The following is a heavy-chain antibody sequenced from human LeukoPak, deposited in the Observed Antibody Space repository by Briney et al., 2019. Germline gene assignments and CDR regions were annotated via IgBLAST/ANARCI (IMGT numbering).Heavy chain of an antibody. CDR1: GFTFCSYG. V-gene: IGHV3-30*18. D-gene: IGHD1-26*01. Sequence: PGGSLRLPCAASGFTFCSYGMHWVRQAPGKGLEWVALISYDGSNKYYADSVQGRFTISRDNSKNTLYLQMNSLRAEDTAVYYCAKEMIVGATMAPRGYFDYWGQGTLVTVSS. CDR2: ISYDGSNK. CDR3: AKEMIVGATMAPRGYFDY. J-gene: IGHJ4*02.